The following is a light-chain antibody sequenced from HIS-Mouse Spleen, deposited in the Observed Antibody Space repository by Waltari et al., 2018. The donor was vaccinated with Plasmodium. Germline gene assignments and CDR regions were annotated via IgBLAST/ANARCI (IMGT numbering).Light chain of an antibody. V-gene: IGKV1-33*01. CDR1: QDISNY. Sequence: DIQMTQSPSSLSASVGDRVTITCQASQDISNYLNWYQQKPGKAPKLLIYDACNLETGVPSRFSGSGSGTDVTFTISSLQPEDIATYYCQQYDNLPPLFTFGPGTKVDIK. CDR2: DAC. J-gene: IGKJ3*01. CDR3: QQYDNLPPLFT.